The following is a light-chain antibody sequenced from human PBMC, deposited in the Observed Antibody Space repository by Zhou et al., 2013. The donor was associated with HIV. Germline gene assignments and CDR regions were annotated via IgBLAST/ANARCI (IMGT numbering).Light chain of an antibody. CDR1: QSISSW. Sequence: DIQMTQSPSTLSASVGDRVSITCRASQSISSWLAWYQQKPGKAPKLLIYAASTLQSGVPLRFSGSGSGTEFTLTISSLQPDDFATYYCQQYNSYSPWTFGQGTKVEIK. CDR2: AAS. V-gene: IGKV1-5*01. J-gene: IGKJ1*01. CDR3: QQYNSYSPWT.